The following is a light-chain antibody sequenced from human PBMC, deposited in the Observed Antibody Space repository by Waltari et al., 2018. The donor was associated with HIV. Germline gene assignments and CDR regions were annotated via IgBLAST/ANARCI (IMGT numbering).Light chain of an antibody. J-gene: IGLJ1*01. V-gene: IGLV2-11*01. CDR3: CSYAGTYTYV. CDR2: EVS. CDR1: RRDLGYFDY. Sequence: QSALTQPRSVSGSPGQSVTISCTGTRRDLGYFDYVSWYQQYPAKPPKVIIYEVSQRPSGVPDRFTASKSGITASLTISGLQDEDEADYYCCSYAGTYTYVFGTGTTVTVL.